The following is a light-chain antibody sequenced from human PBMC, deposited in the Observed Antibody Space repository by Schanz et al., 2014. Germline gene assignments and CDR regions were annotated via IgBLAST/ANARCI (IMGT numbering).Light chain of an antibody. CDR1: HGISNS. CDR3: QKYNSAPPFT. Sequence: DIQMTQSPSSLSASVGDRVTITCRTSHGISNSLAWYQQKPGRVPKLLIYAASTLQSGVPSRFSGSGFGTDFTLTISSLQPEDVATYYCQKYNSAPPFTFGPGTRVDIK. J-gene: IGKJ3*01. CDR2: AAS. V-gene: IGKV1-27*01.